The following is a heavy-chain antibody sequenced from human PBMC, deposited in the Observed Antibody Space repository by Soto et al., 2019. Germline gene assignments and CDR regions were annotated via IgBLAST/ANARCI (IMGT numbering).Heavy chain of an antibody. V-gene: IGHV4-59*01. J-gene: IGHJ6*02. CDR3: AGEIHGHYYYHYGMDG. CDR2: LYYSGST. D-gene: IGHD4-17*01. Sequence: PSQTLSLTCTVSGGYISSYYWSWIRLPPGKGLEWIGYLYYSGSTNYNPSLKSRGTISVDTSKNQFSLKLSSVTAADTAVYYCAGEIHGHYYYHYGMDGWGQGTTVT. CDR1: GGYISSYY.